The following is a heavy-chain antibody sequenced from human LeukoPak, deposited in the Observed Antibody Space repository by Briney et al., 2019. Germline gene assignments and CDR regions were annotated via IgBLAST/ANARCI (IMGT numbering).Heavy chain of an antibody. J-gene: IGHJ4*02. V-gene: IGHV3-23*01. CDR3: AKDPRRYGRSGGYFDH. CDR2: ISGSGGST. CDR1: GFTFSSYA. Sequence: GGSLRLSCAASGFTFSSYAMSWVRQAPGKGLEWVSAISGSGGSTYYADSVKGRFTISRDNSKNTLYLQMNSLRAEDRAVYYCAKDPRRYGRSGGYFDHWGQGTLVTVSS. D-gene: IGHD6-13*01.